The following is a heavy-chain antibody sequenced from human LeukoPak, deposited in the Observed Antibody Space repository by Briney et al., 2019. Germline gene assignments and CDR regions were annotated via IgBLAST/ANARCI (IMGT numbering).Heavy chain of an antibody. CDR2: IYYSGST. CDR1: GGSISSGGYY. Sequence: SETLSLTCTVSGGSISSGGYYWSWIRQHPGKGLEWIGYIYYSGSTYYNPSLKSRVTISVDTSKNQFSLKLSSVTAADTAVYYSVGRRDGYNYLDYWGQGTLVTVSS. CDR3: VGRRDGYNYLDY. V-gene: IGHV4-31*03. J-gene: IGHJ4*02. D-gene: IGHD5-24*01.